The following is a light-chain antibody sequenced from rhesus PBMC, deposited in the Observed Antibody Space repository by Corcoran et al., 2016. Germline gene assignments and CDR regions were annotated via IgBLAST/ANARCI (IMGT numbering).Light chain of an antibody. CDR3: QHNYGTPRT. CDR1: ENVNNY. J-gene: IGKJ1*01. V-gene: IGKV1-74*01. CDR2: KAS. Sequence: DIQMTQSPPSLSASVGDRVTITCRTSENVNNYLNWYQQKPGKAPNLLIYKASTLQSGVPSRFSGSGSGTDYTFTITSLQSEDVSTYYCQHNYGTPRTFGLGTKVEIK.